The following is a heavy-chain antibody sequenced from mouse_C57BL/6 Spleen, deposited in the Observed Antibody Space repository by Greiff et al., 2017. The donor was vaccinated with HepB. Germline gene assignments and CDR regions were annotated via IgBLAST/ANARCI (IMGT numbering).Heavy chain of an antibody. Sequence: VKLQQPGAELVKPGASVKMSCKASGYTFTSYWITWVKQRPGQGLEWIGDIYPGSGSTNYNEKFKSKATLTVDTSSSTAYMQLSSLTSEDSAVYYCATYYSNYDAMDYWGQGTSVTVSS. CDR1: GYTFTSYW. J-gene: IGHJ4*01. D-gene: IGHD2-5*01. CDR2: IYPGSGST. V-gene: IGHV1-55*01. CDR3: ATYYSNYDAMDY.